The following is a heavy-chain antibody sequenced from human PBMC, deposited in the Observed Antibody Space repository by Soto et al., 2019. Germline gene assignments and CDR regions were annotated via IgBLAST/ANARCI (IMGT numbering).Heavy chain of an antibody. CDR1: GGSFVGFY. D-gene: IGHD3-10*01. V-gene: IGHV4-34*01. CDR3: ARGRWVRGFYYYYGMDV. J-gene: IGHJ6*02. Sequence: PSETLCLRCGVDGGSFVGFYWSWIRKPPGKGLEWIGEINHSGSTNYNPSLKSRVTISVDTSKNQFSLKLSSVTAADTAVYYCARGRWVRGFYYYYGMDVWGQGTTVTVSS. CDR2: INHSGST.